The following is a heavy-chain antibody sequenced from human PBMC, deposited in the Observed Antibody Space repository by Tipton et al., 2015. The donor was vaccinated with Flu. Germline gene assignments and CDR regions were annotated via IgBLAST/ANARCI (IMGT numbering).Heavy chain of an antibody. CDR1: GGSINSYY. CDR2: VYYSGST. J-gene: IGHJ4*02. V-gene: IGHV4-59*08. D-gene: IGHD3-10*02. CDR3: ARHTGDSVRGVIDY. Sequence: TLSLTCTVSGGSINSYYWSWIRQSPGKGLEWIGNVYYSGSTSYDPSFKSRLTISVDTSQNQFSLRLSSVTAADTAVYYCARHTGDSVRGVIDYWGQGTLVTVSS.